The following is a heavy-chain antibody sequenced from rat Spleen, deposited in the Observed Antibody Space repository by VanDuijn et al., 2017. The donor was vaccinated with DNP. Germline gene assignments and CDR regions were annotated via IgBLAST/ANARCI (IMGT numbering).Heavy chain of an antibody. J-gene: IGHJ2*01. Sequence: QVQLQQSGAELAKPGSSVKISCKASGYTFTSYDISWIKQTTGQGLEYIGYINTGSGGTYYNEKFKGKATLTVDKSSSTAFMQLSSLTPEDTAVYYCARGRAAIWDYWGQGVMVTVSS. CDR1: GYTFTSYD. CDR2: INTGSGGT. V-gene: IGHV1-57*01. D-gene: IGHD1-2*01. CDR3: ARGRAAIWDY.